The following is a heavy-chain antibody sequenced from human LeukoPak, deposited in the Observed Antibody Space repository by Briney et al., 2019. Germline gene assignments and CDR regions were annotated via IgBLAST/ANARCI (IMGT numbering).Heavy chain of an antibody. D-gene: IGHD3-22*01. Sequence: GGSLRLSCAASGFTFRSYWMSWVRQAPGKGLEWVANIKEDGSEKYYVDSVKGRFTISRDNAKNSLYLQMNSLRAEDTAVYYCARDDAWSDSSGYYSSGFDYWGQGTLVTVSS. CDR3: ARDDAWSDSSGYYSSGFDY. V-gene: IGHV3-7*01. CDR1: GFTFRSYW. J-gene: IGHJ4*02. CDR2: IKEDGSEK.